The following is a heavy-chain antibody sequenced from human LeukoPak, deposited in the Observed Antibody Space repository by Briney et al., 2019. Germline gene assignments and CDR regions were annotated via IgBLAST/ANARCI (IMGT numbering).Heavy chain of an antibody. Sequence: SETLSLTCTVSGGSISSYYWSWIRQPPGKGLEWIGYIYYSGSTNYNPSLKSRVTISVDTSKNQFSLKLSSVTAADTAVYYCARHRGGLWSSTSSNWFDPWGQGTLVTVSS. V-gene: IGHV4-59*01. D-gene: IGHD2-2*01. CDR2: IYYSGST. CDR1: GGSISSYY. J-gene: IGHJ5*02. CDR3: ARHRGGLWSSTSSNWFDP.